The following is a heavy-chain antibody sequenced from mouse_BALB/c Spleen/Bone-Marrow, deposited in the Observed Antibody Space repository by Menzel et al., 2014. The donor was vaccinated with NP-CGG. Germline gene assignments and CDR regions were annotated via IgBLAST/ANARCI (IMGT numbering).Heavy chain of an antibody. CDR3: AMTARGGFAY. D-gene: IGHD3-2*01. J-gene: IGHJ3*01. Sequence: LVESGPELVKPGALVKISCKASGYTFTSYDINWVKQRPGQGLEWIGWIYPGDGSTKYNEKFKGKATLTADKSSGTAYMQVSSLTSENSAVYFCAMTARGGFAYWGQGTLVTASA. CDR2: IYPGDGST. V-gene: IGHV1S33*01. CDR1: GYTFTSYD.